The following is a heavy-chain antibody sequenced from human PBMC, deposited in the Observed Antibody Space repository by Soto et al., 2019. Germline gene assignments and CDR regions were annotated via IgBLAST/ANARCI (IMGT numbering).Heavy chain of an antibody. J-gene: IGHJ4*02. V-gene: IGHV4-59*13. Sequence: QVQLQESGPGLVKSSETLSLTCTVSGGSISNYYWSWIRQTPGKGLEWIGNIYSSGSTNYNPSLKSQVTISVYTSKNQFSLKVSSVTAADTAVYYCARVDDFDSSGQNGNFDYWGQGVLVTVSS. D-gene: IGHD3-22*01. CDR1: GGSISNYY. CDR3: ARVDDFDSSGQNGNFDY. CDR2: IYSSGST.